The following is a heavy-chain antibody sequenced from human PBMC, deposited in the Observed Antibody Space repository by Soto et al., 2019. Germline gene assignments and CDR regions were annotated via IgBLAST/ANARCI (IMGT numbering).Heavy chain of an antibody. Sequence: GSLRLSCAASGFTFSIYGMHWVRQAPGKGLEWVAVIWYDGSNKYYADSVKGRFTISRDNSKNTLYLQMNSLRAEDTAVYYCXRGGYYYDSSGYYILDYWGQGTLVTVSS. CDR3: XRGGYYYDSSGYYILDY. J-gene: IGHJ4*02. V-gene: IGHV3-33*01. CDR1: GFTFSIYG. CDR2: IWYDGSNK. D-gene: IGHD3-22*01.